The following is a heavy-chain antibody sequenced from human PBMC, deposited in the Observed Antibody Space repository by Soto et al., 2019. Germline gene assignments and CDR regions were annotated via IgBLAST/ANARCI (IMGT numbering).Heavy chain of an antibody. D-gene: IGHD3-22*01. V-gene: IGHV3-74*01. CDR2: ISGDGSST. J-gene: IGHJ4*02. Sequence: EVQLVESGGGLVQPGGSLRLSCAASGVTFSSYCMHWVRQAPGKGLVWVSRISGDGSSTTYADSVNGRFIISRDNAQNALYLQMNSLRAEATAVYYFTRPRYDGRGTPSDYWGQGALVSVSS. CDR1: GVTFSSYC. CDR3: TRPRYDGRGTPSDY.